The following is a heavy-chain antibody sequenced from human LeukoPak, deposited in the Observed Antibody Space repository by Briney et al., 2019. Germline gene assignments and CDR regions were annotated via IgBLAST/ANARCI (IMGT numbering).Heavy chain of an antibody. J-gene: IGHJ4*02. D-gene: IGHD6-13*01. CDR3: ARDPGIAAAGTPGGIY. CDR1: GFTFSSYA. CDR2: ISYDGSNK. Sequence: GSLRLSCAASGFTFSSYAMHWVPQAPGKGVEGGAVISYDGSNKYYADSVKGRFTISRDNSKNTLYLQMNSLRAEDTAVYYCARDPGIAAAGTPGGIYWGQGTLVTVSS. V-gene: IGHV3-30-3*01.